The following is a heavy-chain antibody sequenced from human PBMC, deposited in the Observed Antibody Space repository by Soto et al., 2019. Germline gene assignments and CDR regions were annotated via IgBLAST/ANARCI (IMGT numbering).Heavy chain of an antibody. V-gene: IGHV3-23*01. CDR2: ISASGRDT. D-gene: IGHD6-19*01. CDR3: AKGKTSGWYYFDY. Sequence: PGGSLRLSCVASGFTFSNYAMIFFRHAPGKGLEWVSGISASGRDTYYADSVKDRFTISRDSFKNTLYLQMNSLRAEDTGTYYCAKGKTSGWYYFDYWGQGALVTVSS. J-gene: IGHJ4*02. CDR1: GFTFSNYA.